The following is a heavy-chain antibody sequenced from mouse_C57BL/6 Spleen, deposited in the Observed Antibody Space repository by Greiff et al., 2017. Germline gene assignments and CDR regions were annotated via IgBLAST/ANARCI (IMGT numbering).Heavy chain of an antibody. V-gene: IGHV1-72*01. CDR2: IDPNSGGT. D-gene: IGHD1-1*01. CDR1: GYTFTSYW. Sequence: QVQLQQPGAELVKPGASVKLSCKASGYTFTSYWMHWVKQRPGRGLEWIGRIDPNSGGTKYNEKFKSKATLTVDKPSSTAYMQLSSLTSEDSAVYYCASQEIYYYGSSHFDYWGQGTTLTVSS. CDR3: ASQEIYYYGSSHFDY. J-gene: IGHJ2*01.